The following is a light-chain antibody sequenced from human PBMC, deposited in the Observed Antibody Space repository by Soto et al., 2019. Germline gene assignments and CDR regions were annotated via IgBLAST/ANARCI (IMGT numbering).Light chain of an antibody. CDR2: SAS. CDR3: QKFNTAPLT. V-gene: IGKV1-27*01. J-gene: IGKJ5*01. CDR1: QDISVY. Sequence: DIQMTQSPSSLSASVGDRVTITCRASQDISVYLAWYQQKPGKVPKLLIYSASTLQSGFPSRFSGSGSGTDFTPTISSLPPEDVATYYCQKFNTAPLTFGQGTRLEIK.